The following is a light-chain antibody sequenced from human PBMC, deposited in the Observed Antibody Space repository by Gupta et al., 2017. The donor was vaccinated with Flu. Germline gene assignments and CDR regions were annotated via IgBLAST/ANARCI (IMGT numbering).Light chain of an antibody. J-gene: IGLJ3*02. V-gene: IGLV1-44*01. CDR2: SNN. CDR3: EAWDASRDGFWV. CDR1: SSNIGSNT. Sequence: VTISCSGSSSNIGSNTVACYQQLPGNAPNLLIYSNNLRHSGGPARVSGSNSGASAALAISGLQAEEEADYYCEAWDASRDGFWVFGGGTKVTVL.